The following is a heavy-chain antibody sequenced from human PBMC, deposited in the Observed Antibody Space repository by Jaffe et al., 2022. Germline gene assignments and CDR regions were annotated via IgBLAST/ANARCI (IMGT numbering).Heavy chain of an antibody. V-gene: IGHV1-69*05. J-gene: IGHJ4*02. D-gene: IGHD4-17*01. CDR2: IIPIFGTA. Sequence: QVQLVQSGAEVKKPGSSVKVSCKASGGTFSSYAISWVRQAPGQGLEWMGGIIPIFGTANYAQKFQGRVTITTDESTSTAYMELSSLRSEDTAVYYCASAVNYGGNSYESYFDYWGQGTLVTVSS. CDR3: ASAVNYGGNSYESYFDY. CDR1: GGTFSSYA.